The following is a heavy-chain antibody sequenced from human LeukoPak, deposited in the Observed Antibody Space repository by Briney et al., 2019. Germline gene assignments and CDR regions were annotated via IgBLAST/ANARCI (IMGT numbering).Heavy chain of an antibody. V-gene: IGHV3-21*01. D-gene: IGHD6-6*01. J-gene: IGHJ4*02. Sequence: GGSLRLSCAASGFTFSSYGMNWVRQAPGKGLEWVSSVTSSSSYIYYADSVKGRFTISRDNAKNSLYLQMNSLRAEDTAVYYCARSYSSSRGTFDYWGQGTLVTVSS. CDR2: VTSSSSYI. CDR1: GFTFSSYG. CDR3: ARSYSSSRGTFDY.